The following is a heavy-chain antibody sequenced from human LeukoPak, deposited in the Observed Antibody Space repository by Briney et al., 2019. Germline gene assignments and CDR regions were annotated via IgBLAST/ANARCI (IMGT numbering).Heavy chain of an antibody. D-gene: IGHD3-10*01. CDR3: ARCLGVLLWFGELFPYYMDV. J-gene: IGHJ6*03. CDR2: ISSSSSYI. Sequence: GGSLRLSCAASGFTFSSYSMNWVRQAPGKGLEWVSSISSSSSYIYYADSVKGRFTISRGNAKNSLYLQMNSLRAEDTAVYYCARCLGVLLWFGELFPYYMDVWGKGTTVTVSS. V-gene: IGHV3-21*01. CDR1: GFTFSSYS.